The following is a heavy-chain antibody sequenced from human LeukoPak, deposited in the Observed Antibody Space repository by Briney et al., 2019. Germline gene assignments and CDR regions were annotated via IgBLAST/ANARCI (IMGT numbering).Heavy chain of an antibody. Sequence: SETLSLTCTVSGGSISSYYWSWIRQPPGKGLEWIGYIYHSGSTNYNPSLKSRVTISVDTSKNQFSLKLSSVTAADTAVYYCARLAVAAYDYWGQGTLVTVSS. CDR2: IYHSGST. CDR3: ARLAVAAYDY. V-gene: IGHV4-59*01. J-gene: IGHJ4*02. D-gene: IGHD6-19*01. CDR1: GGSISSYY.